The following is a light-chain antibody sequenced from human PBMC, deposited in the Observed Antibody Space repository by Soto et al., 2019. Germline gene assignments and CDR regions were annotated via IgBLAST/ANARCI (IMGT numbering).Light chain of an antibody. CDR1: QSVSTN. CDR2: DAS. J-gene: IGKJ1*01. CDR3: QQYNNWPPWT. V-gene: IGKV3-15*01. Sequence: EIVMTQSPATLSVSPGERATLSCRASQSVSTNLAGYQQKPGQAPRRLLFDASTRATGITARFIGSGSGTEFSLTIISLQSADFAVYYCQQYNNWPPWTFGHGTKVEIK.